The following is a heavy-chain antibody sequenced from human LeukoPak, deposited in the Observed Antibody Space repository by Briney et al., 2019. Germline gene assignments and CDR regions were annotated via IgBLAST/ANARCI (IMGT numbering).Heavy chain of an antibody. J-gene: IGHJ5*02. D-gene: IGHD4-17*01. CDR2: INGAGNSS. CDR3: AKRGLRGNWFHP. V-gene: IGHV3-23*01. Sequence: GGSLRLSCAASGFMFNIHVMNWVRQAPGKGLEWVSSINGAGNSSYYADSLRGRSTVSRDNSKNTLYLQMNSLRAEDTAVYYCAKRGLRGNWFHPWGQGTLVTVSS. CDR1: GFMFNIHV.